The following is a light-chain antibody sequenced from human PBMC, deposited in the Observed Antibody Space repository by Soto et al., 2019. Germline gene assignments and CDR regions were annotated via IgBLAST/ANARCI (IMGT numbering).Light chain of an antibody. CDR1: QSVSSY. CDR3: QQRRNWPPLT. J-gene: IGKJ4*01. CDR2: DAS. V-gene: IGKV3-11*01. Sequence: EIVLTQSPATLSLSPGERATLSCRTSQSVSSYLAWYQQKPGQAPRLLIYDASNRATGIPARFSGSGSGTDFTLTISSLAPEDFAVYYGQQRRNWPPLTFGGGTKVEVK.